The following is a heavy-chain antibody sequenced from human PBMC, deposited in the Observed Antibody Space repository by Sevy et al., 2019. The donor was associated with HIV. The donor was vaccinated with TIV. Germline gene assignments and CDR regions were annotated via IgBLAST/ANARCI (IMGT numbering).Heavy chain of an antibody. D-gene: IGHD6-25*01. CDR3: ARALAAAASY. CDR1: GFSISSDY. CDR2: IKQDGSGK. Sequence: ETLSLTCTVSGFSISSDYYWGWIRQPPGKGLEWVANIKQDGSGKYYVDSVKGRFTISRDNAKNSMHLQMNSLRAEDTAVYYCARALAAAASYWGQGTLVTVSS. J-gene: IGHJ4*02. V-gene: IGHV3-7*01.